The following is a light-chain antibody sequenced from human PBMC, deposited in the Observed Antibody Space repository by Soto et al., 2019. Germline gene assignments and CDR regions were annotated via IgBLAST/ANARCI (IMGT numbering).Light chain of an antibody. J-gene: IGKJ1*01. CDR1: QSVSSSY. CDR2: GAS. CDR3: QHYGASPWT. V-gene: IGKV3-20*01. Sequence: EIMLTQSPGTVSLSPGERATLSCRASQSVSSSYLAWYQQKPGQAPRLLIYGASSRATGIPDRFSGSGSGTDFTLTISRLEPEDFAVYYCQHYGASPWTFGQGTKVDI.